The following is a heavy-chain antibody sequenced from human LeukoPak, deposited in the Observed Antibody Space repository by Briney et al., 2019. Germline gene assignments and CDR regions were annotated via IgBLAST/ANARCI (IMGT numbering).Heavy chain of an antibody. CDR3: ARAGAREQWLVPVGNWFDP. CDR2: MNPSIGGT. J-gene: IGHJ5*02. V-gene: IGHV1-2*02. Sequence: ASVKLSCKASGYTFTDYYMHWVRQAPGQGLEWMGGMNPSIGGTHYAQKFQDRVTMTGDTSITTAYMALSSLTSGDTAVYHCARAGAREQWLVPVGNWFDPWGQGTLVTVSS. D-gene: IGHD6-19*01. CDR1: GYTFTDYY.